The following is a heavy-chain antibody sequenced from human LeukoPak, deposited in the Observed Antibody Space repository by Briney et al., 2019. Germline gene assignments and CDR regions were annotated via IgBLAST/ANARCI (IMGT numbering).Heavy chain of an antibody. CDR2: ISSSSSYI. J-gene: IGHJ4*02. D-gene: IGHD1-26*01. Sequence: GGSLRLPYAPSGFSFSSYSMHWVRQAPGKGLEWVSSISSSSSYIYYADSVKGRFTISRDNAKNSLYLQMTSLRADDTAVYDCARDLLDSGSYWGQGTLVTVSS. V-gene: IGHV3-21*01. CDR1: GFSFSSYS. CDR3: ARDLLDSGSY.